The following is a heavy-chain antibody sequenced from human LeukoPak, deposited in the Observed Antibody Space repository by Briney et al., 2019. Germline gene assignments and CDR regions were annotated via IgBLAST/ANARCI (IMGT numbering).Heavy chain of an antibody. CDR3: ARDVPFDY. Sequence: GSLRLSCAASGFTFSSYSMNWVRQAPGKGLEWIGSIYYSGSTYYNPSLKSRVTISVDTSKNQFSLKLSSVTAADTAVYYCARDVPFDYWGQGTLVTVSS. V-gene: IGHV4-39*07. J-gene: IGHJ4*02. CDR2: IYYSGST. CDR1: GFTFSSYS. D-gene: IGHD3-10*02.